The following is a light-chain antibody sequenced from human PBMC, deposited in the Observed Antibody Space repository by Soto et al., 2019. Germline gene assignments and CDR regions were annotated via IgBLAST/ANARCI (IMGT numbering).Light chain of an antibody. CDR1: QSVSSSY. CDR2: GAS. V-gene: IGKV3-20*01. CDR3: QHYGSSTFT. Sequence: EIVLTQSPGTLSLSPGERATLSCRASQSVSSSYLAWYQQKPGQAPRLLIYGASSRATGIPDRFSGSGSGTDFTLDISRLEPEDFAVYYCQHYGSSTFTFGPGTKVDIK. J-gene: IGKJ3*01.